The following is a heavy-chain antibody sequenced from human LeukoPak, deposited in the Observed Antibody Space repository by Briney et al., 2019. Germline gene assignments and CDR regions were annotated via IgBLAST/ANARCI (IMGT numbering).Heavy chain of an antibody. Sequence: PGGSLRLSCAASGFTFSSYGMHWVRQAPGKGLEWVAFIRYDGSNKYYADSVKGRFTISRDNSKNTLYLQMNSLRAEDTAVYYCARLYCSSTSCYGDDAFDIWGQGTMVTVSS. CDR3: ARLYCSSTSCYGDDAFDI. CDR1: GFTFSSYG. D-gene: IGHD2-2*01. J-gene: IGHJ3*02. V-gene: IGHV3-30*02. CDR2: IRYDGSNK.